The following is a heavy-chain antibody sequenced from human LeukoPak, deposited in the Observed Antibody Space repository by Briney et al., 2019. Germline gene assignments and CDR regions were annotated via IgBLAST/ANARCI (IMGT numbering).Heavy chain of an antibody. CDR3: AKGVAVVPAVADY. CDR2: INIGNGDT. D-gene: IGHD2-2*01. V-gene: IGHV1-3*04. CDR1: GYTFTTYS. Sequence: ASVKVSCKASGYTFTTYSIHWLRQAPGQRPEWMGWINIGNGDTKYSQKFQGRVTLTRDTSASTAYMDLSSLRPEDTAVYYCAKGVAVVPAVADYWGQGTLVTVSS. J-gene: IGHJ4*02.